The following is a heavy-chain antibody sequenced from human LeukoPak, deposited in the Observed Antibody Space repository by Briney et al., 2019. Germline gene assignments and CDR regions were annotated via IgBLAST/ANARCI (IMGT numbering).Heavy chain of an antibody. Sequence: SVKVSCKASGDTFTGYYMHWVRQAPGQGLEWMGGIIPIFGTANYAQKFQGRVTITADKSTSTAYMELSSLRSEDTAVYYCARVGAYCGGDCYYDYWGQGTLVTVSS. J-gene: IGHJ4*02. CDR2: IIPIFGTA. CDR3: ARVGAYCGGDCYYDY. D-gene: IGHD2-21*02. CDR1: GDTFTGYY. V-gene: IGHV1-69*06.